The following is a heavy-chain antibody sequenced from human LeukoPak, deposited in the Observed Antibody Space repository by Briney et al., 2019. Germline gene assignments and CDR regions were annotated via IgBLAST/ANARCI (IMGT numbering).Heavy chain of an antibody. J-gene: IGHJ4*02. CDR1: GYSLTEIS. V-gene: IGHV1-69*13. CDR2: IIPIFGTA. Sequence: SVKVSCKVSGYSLTEISMHWVRQAPGKGLEWMGGIIPIFGTANYAQKFQGRVTITADESTSTAYMELSSLRSEHTAVYYCAPDCGGDCWDYWGQGTLVTVSS. CDR3: APDCGGDCWDY. D-gene: IGHD2-21*02.